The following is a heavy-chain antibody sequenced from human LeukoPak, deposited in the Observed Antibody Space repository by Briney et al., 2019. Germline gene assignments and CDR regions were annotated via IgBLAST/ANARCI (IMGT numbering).Heavy chain of an antibody. J-gene: IGHJ4*02. CDR1: EFTFSSYE. CDR2: ISSSGSAI. Sequence: GGSLRLSCAASEFTFSSYEMNWVRQAPGKGLEWVSYISSSGSAIHYADSVKGRFTISRDNARNSLYLQMNSLRAEDTALYYCAKTSGWHHDYWGQGTLVTVSS. CDR3: AKTSGWHHDY. D-gene: IGHD6-19*01. V-gene: IGHV3-48*03.